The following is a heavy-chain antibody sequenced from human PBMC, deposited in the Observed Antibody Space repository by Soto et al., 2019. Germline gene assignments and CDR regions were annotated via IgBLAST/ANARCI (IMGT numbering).Heavy chain of an antibody. CDR1: GFAFNTHA. V-gene: IGHV3-23*01. Sequence: PGWSLILSCAASGFAFNTHALSWVRQAPGKGLKWVSSITNTGTTTYYADSVKGRFTISRDNSNNTLYLQMNSLRAEDTAVYYCAKGFESGDPKSIDQWGQGTLVIVS. D-gene: IGHD4-17*01. CDR2: ITNTGTTT. J-gene: IGHJ4*02. CDR3: AKGFESGDPKSIDQ.